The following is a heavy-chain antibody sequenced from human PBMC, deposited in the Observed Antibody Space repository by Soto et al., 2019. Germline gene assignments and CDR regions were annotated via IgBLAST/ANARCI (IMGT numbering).Heavy chain of an antibody. Sequence: GGSLRLSCAASGFTFSSYAMSWVRQAPGKGLEWVSAISGSGGSTYYADSVKGRFTISRDNSKNTLDLQMNSLRAEDTAVYYCAKGYRVHDAFDIWGQGTMVTVSS. CDR3: AKGYRVHDAFDI. D-gene: IGHD1-1*01. J-gene: IGHJ3*02. V-gene: IGHV3-23*01. CDR2: ISGSGGST. CDR1: GFTFSSYA.